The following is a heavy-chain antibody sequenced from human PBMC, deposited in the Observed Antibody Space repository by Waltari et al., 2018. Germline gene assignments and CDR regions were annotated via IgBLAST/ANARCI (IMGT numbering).Heavy chain of an antibody. CDR3: ARDPSANALGAFDI. D-gene: IGHD3-16*01. CDR2: ISYDGSDK. Sequence: QVQLVESGGGVVQPGRSLRLSCAASGFTFSNYAMHWVRQAPGKGLERVAVISYDGSDKHDADSVKGRFTISRDNSKNTLYLQLNSLRLEDTAVYYCARDPSANALGAFDIWGQGTMVTVSS. J-gene: IGHJ3*02. CDR1: GFTFSNYA. V-gene: IGHV3-30-3*01.